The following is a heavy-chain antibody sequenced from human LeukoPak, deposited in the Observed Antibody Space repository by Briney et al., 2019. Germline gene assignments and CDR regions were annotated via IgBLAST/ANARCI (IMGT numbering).Heavy chain of an antibody. CDR2: IYYSGGT. Sequence: SETLSLTCTVSGGSVSSSRYYWGWMRQPPGGGLEWIGSIYYSGGTYYNPSLKSRVTISVDTSKNQFTLKVSSVTAADTAVYYCARHGSGSYPHNWFDPWGQGTLVTVSS. V-gene: IGHV4-39*01. J-gene: IGHJ5*02. CDR1: GGSVSSSRYY. CDR3: ARHGSGSYPHNWFDP. D-gene: IGHD3-10*01.